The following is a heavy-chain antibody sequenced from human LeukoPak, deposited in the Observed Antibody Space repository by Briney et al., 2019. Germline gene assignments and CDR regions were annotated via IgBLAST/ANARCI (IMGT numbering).Heavy chain of an antibody. D-gene: IGHD2-2*01. CDR3: ARDPGVPAAPLDY. V-gene: IGHV3-21*01. Sequence: GGSLRLSCAASGFTFSPYSMNWVRQAPGKGLEWVAYISSSSRFIYYADSVKGRFIISRDNANNSLHLQMNSLRVEDTAVYFCARDPGVPAAPLDYWGQGTLVAVSS. CDR1: GFTFSPYS. J-gene: IGHJ4*02. CDR2: ISSSSRFI.